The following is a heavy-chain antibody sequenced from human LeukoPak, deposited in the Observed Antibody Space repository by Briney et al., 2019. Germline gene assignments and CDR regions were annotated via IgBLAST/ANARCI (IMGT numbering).Heavy chain of an antibody. CDR2: IYYSGST. CDR1: GGSISSYY. CDR3: ARAPRYSSGRDFDY. D-gene: IGHD6-19*01. J-gene: IGHJ4*02. Sequence: SETLSLTCTVSGGSISSYYWSWIRQPPGKGLEWIGCIYYSGSTNYNPSLKSRVTISVDTSKNQFSLKLSSVTAADTAVYYCARAPRYSSGRDFDYWGQGTLVTVSS. V-gene: IGHV4-59*01.